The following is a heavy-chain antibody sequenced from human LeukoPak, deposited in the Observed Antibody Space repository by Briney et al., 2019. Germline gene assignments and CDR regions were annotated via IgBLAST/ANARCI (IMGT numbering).Heavy chain of an antibody. V-gene: IGHV1-46*01. CDR1: GYNFISYY. D-gene: IGHD2-8*01. J-gene: IGHJ6*02. CDR2: IDPSGGST. Sequence: GASVKVSCKASGYNFISYYMHWVRQAPGQGLEWMGIIDPSGGSTSYAQKFQDKVSMTRDTSTSTVYMELSSLKSEDTAVYYCAREDVVLVDAVRYYYYGIDVLGQGTTVTVSS. CDR3: AREDVVLVDAVRYYYYGIDV.